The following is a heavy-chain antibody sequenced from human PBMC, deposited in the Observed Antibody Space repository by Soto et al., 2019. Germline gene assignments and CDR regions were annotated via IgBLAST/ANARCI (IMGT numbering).Heavy chain of an antibody. CDR3: ASRGSVTAGTYYYGMDG. D-gene: IGHD4-17*01. Sequence: QVQLVQSGAEVKKPGASVKVSCKASGYTFTSYDINWVRQATGQGLEWMGWMNPNSGNTGYAQKFQGRVTMTRNTTISTAYMEMSSLRSEDTAVYYCASRGSVTAGTYYYGMDGWGQGTTVTVSS. CDR2: MNPNSGNT. V-gene: IGHV1-8*01. CDR1: GYTFTSYD. J-gene: IGHJ6*02.